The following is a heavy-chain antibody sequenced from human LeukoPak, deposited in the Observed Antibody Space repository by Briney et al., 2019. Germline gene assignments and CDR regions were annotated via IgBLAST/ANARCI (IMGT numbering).Heavy chain of an antibody. V-gene: IGHV3-30*18. CDR1: GFTFSSYG. J-gene: IGHJ4*02. D-gene: IGHD3-16*01. CDR3: ANGGGHPGYFDY. Sequence: GGSLRLSCAASGFTFSSYGMHWVRQAPGKGLEWVAVISYDGSNKYYADSVKGRFTISRDNSKNTLYLQMNSLRAEDTAVYYCANGGGHPGYFDYWGQGTLVTVSS. CDR2: ISYDGSNK.